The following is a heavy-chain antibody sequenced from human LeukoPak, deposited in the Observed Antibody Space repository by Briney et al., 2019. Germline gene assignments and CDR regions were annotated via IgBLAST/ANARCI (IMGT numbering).Heavy chain of an antibody. CDR3: AADLGYCSSTSCSSFDY. D-gene: IGHD2-2*01. J-gene: IGHJ4*02. Sequence: GGSLRLSXAASGFTVSSNYMSWVRQAPGKGLEWVAVIYSGGSTYYADSVKGRFTISRDNSKNTLYLQMNSLRAEDTAVYYCAADLGYCSSTSCSSFDYWGQGTLVTVSS. CDR2: IYSGGST. V-gene: IGHV3-66*02. CDR1: GFTVSSNY.